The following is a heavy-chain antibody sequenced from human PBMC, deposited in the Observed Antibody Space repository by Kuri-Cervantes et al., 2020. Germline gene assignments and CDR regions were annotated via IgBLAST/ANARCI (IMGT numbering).Heavy chain of an antibody. V-gene: IGHV4-59*01. CDR1: GGPISSYY. CDR2: IYYSGST. CDR3: ARAQNYYGMDV. Sequence: GSLRLSCTVSGGPISSYYWSWIRQPPGKGLEWIGYIYYSGSTNYNPSLKSRVTISVDTSKNQFSLKLSSVTAADTAVYYCARAQNYYGMDVWGQGTTVTVSS. J-gene: IGHJ6*02.